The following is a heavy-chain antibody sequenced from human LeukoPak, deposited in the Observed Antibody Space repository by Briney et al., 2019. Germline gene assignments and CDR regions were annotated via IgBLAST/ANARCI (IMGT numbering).Heavy chain of an antibody. CDR1: GYTFSAYY. CDR3: ARGIYGGNSPLVDY. V-gene: IGHV1-2*02. Sequence: GASVKVSCKASGYTFSAYYMHWVRQAPGQGLEWMGWISPNSGGTNFAQKFQGRVTMTRDTSISTAYMELSRLRSDDTAVYYCARGIYGGNSPLVDYWGQGTLVTVSS. CDR2: ISPNSGGT. J-gene: IGHJ4*02. D-gene: IGHD4-23*01.